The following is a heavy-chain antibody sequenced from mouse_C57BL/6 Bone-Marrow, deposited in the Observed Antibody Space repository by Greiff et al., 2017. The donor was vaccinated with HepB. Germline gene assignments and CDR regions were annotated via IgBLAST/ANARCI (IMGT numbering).Heavy chain of an antibody. CDR1: GFTFSSYA. CDR2: ISSGGDYI. Sequence: VQLKESGEGLVKPGGSLKLSCAASGFTFSSYAMSWVRQTPEKRLEWVAYISSGGDYIYYADTVKGRFTISRDNARNTLYLQMSSLKSEDTAMYYCTRDGVTTGYFDYWGQGTTLTVSS. CDR3: TRDGVTTGYFDY. V-gene: IGHV5-9-1*02. D-gene: IGHD2-2*01. J-gene: IGHJ2*01.